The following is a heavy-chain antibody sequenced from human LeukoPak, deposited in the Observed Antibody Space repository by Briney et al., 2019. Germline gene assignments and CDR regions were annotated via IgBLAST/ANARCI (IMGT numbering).Heavy chain of an antibody. J-gene: IGHJ6*02. CDR1: GGSFTDYF. CDR3: ARGRIAKIVVVHSFHYGMDV. D-gene: IGHD3-22*01. Sequence: SETQSLTCDVFGGSFTDYFWTWIRQSPGKGLEWIGEINDYTGNTNYNPSLNSRVSISLEKSKNQFSLELRSVTAADTAVYYCARGRIAKIVVVHSFHYGMDVWGQGTTVTVSS. V-gene: IGHV4-34*01. CDR2: INDYTGNT.